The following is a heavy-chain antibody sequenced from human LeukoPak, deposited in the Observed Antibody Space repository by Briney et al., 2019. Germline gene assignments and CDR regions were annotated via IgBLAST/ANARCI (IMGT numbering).Heavy chain of an antibody. CDR2: ISGSGGST. D-gene: IGHD2-15*01. V-gene: IGHV3-23*01. CDR3: ARKGGVFCSGGSCYDY. Sequence: GGSLRLSCAASGFTFSSYAMSWVRQAPGKGLEWVSAISGSGGSTYYADSVKGRFTISRDNSKNTLYLQMNSLRAEDTAVYYCARKGGVFCSGGSCYDYWGQGTLVTVSS. CDR1: GFTFSSYA. J-gene: IGHJ4*02.